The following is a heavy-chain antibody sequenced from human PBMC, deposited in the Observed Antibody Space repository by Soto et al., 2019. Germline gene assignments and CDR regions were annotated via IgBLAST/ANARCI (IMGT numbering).Heavy chain of an antibody. D-gene: IGHD3-10*01. CDR3: ARDVLWFGEPIFDY. J-gene: IGHJ4*02. CDR2: FSAYNGNT. V-gene: IGHV1-18*01. Sequence: QVQLVQSGAEVKKPGASVKVSCKASGYTFTSYGISWVRQAPGQGLEWMGWFSAYNGNTNYAQKRQGRVTMTTDTSTSTAYRELRSLRSDDTAVYYCARDVLWFGEPIFDYWGQGTLVTVSS. CDR1: GYTFTSYG.